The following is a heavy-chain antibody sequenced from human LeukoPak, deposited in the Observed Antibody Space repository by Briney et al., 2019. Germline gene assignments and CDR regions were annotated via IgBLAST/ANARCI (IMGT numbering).Heavy chain of an antibody. D-gene: IGHD6-13*01. V-gene: IGHV3-33*01. Sequence: GGPLSFSCASSGSAFNNYSMHWVRKAQGKGLEWVGVIWNVGSNKYYADSVNGRFTGSRDNSKNTLYLQMNSLRGEDTAVYYCTRVNIGSWYDYWGQGALVTVSS. J-gene: IGHJ4*02. CDR1: GSAFNNYS. CDR2: IWNVGSNK. CDR3: TRVNIGSWYDY.